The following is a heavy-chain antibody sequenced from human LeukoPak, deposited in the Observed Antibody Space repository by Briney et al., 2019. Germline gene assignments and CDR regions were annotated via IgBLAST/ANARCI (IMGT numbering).Heavy chain of an antibody. CDR2: INHSGST. D-gene: IGHD6-13*01. CDR1: GGSFSGYY. V-gene: IGHV4-34*01. Sequence: SETLSLTCAVYGGSFSGYYWSWIRQPPGKGLEWIGEINHSGSTNYNLSLKSRVTISVDTSKNQFSLKLSSVTAADTAVYYCARLLSPYSSSWYVGYNWFDPWGQGTLVTVSS. J-gene: IGHJ5*02. CDR3: ARLLSPYSSSWYVGYNWFDP.